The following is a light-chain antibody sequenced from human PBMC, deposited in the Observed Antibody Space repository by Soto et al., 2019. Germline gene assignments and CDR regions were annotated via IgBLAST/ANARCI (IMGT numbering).Light chain of an antibody. V-gene: IGKV3-15*01. J-gene: IGKJ1*01. CDR1: QSVSSN. CDR2: GAS. CDR3: QQYNNWPWT. Sequence: IALTQAAASRSLCPGATSTLPCRASQSVSSNLAWYQQKPGQAPKLLIYGASTRDTGIPARFSGSGSGTDFTLTITRLEPEDFAMYYCQQYNNWPWTFGQGTKVDIK.